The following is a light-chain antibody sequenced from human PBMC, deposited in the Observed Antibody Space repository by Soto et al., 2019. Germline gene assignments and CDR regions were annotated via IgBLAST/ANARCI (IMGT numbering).Light chain of an antibody. V-gene: IGKV1-39*01. CDR2: AAS. J-gene: IGKJ1*01. CDR1: QGISTY. CDR3: QQSYSTTWT. Sequence: DIQMTQSPSSLSASVGDRVTITCRASQGISTYLNWYQQKPGKAPQLLIYAASSLQSGVPSRFSGSGSETDFPLTISSLQPEDFATYSCQQSYSTTWTFGQGTKVEIK.